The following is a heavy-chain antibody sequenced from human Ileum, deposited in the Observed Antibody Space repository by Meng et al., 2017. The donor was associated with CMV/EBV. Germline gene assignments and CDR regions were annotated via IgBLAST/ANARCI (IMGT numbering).Heavy chain of an antibody. CDR3: ASAGSSGVRYGMDV. CDR2: IYYSGST. J-gene: IGHJ6*02. V-gene: IGHV4-39*07. Sequence: SESLSLTCTASGGSISSSCYYWVWLRQPPGKGLEWIRSIYYSGSTYYNPSLKSRVTISVDTSKNQFSLKLVAVTAADTAVYYCASAGSSGVRYGMDVWGQGTTVTVSS. D-gene: IGHD3-3*01. CDR1: GGSISSSCYY.